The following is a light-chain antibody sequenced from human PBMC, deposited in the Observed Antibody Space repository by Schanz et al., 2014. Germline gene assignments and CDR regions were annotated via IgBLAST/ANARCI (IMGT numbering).Light chain of an antibody. J-gene: IGKJ4*01. Sequence: ETVMTQSPGTLSVSPGERATLSCRASQSVSSNLAWYQQKRGQAPRLLIYDASNRAAGVPARFSGSGSGTDFTLTISSLEPEDFAVYYCHQRSNWPLTFGGGTKVEIK. CDR1: QSVSSN. CDR2: DAS. V-gene: IGKV3-11*01. CDR3: HQRSNWPLT.